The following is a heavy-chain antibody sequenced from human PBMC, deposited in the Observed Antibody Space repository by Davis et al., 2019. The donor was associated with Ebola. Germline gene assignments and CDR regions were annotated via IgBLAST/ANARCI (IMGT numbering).Heavy chain of an antibody. Sequence: GESLKISCAASGFTFSSYSMNWVRQAPGKGLEWVSSISSSSSYIYYADSVKGRFTISRDNAKTSLYLQMNSLRAEDTALYYCARDWLDCSGVRCYHYPGYWGQGTLVTVSS. CDR3: ARDWLDCSGVRCYHYPGY. CDR2: ISSSSSYI. J-gene: IGHJ4*02. V-gene: IGHV3-21*01. CDR1: GFTFSSYS. D-gene: IGHD2-15*01.